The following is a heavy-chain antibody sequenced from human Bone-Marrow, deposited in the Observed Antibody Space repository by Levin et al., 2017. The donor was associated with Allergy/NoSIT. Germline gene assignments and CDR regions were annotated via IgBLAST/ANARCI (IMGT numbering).Heavy chain of an antibody. V-gene: IGHV3-23*01. CDR1: GFTFSSYA. D-gene: IGHD6-19*01. CDR3: AKEGLAVAGYYFDS. CDR2: ISGSGTIT. J-gene: IGHJ4*02. Sequence: GGSLRLSCAASGFTFSSYAMSWVRQAPGKGLEWVSSISGSGTITHYAESVKGRFTISRDISKNMLHLQMKSLRAEETAIYFCAKEGLAVAGYYFDSWGQGTLVTVSS.